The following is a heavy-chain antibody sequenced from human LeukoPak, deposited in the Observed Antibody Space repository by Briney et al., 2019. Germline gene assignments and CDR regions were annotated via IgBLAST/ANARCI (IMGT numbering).Heavy chain of an antibody. CDR2: ISDSGDST. CDR1: GFTFSSYA. CDR3: VKDTDSSGYDAFDI. Sequence: GVSLRLSCAASGFTFSSYAMNWVRQAPGKGLEWVSAISDSGDSTYYADSVKGRFTISRDNSKNTLYLQMNSLRAEDTALYYCVKDTDSSGYDAFDIWGQGTMVTVSS. D-gene: IGHD3-22*01. V-gene: IGHV3-23*01. J-gene: IGHJ3*02.